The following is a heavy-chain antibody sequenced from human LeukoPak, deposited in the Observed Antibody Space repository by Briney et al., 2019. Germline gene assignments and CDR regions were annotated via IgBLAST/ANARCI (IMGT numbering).Heavy chain of an antibody. CDR3: ARGVYCSGGSCYPLDY. CDR1: GFTFSSYA. D-gene: IGHD2-15*01. CDR2: ISSNGGST. V-gene: IGHV3-64*01. Sequence: GGSLRLSCAASGFTFSSYAMHWVRQAPGKGLEYVSAISSNGGSTYYANSVKGRFTISRDNSKNTLYLQMGSLRAEDMAVYYCARGVYCSGGSCYPLDYWGQGTLVTVSS. J-gene: IGHJ4*02.